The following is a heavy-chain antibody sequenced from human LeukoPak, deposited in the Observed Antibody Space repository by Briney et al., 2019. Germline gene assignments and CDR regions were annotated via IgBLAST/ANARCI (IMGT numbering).Heavy chain of an antibody. D-gene: IGHD3-10*01. V-gene: IGHV3-23*01. CDR2: ISGSGGAP. CDR1: GVTFNTYV. J-gene: IGHJ4*02. Sequence: GGSLRLSCAASGVTFNTYVMSWVRQAPGKGREWGLDISGSGGAPYSADSVKGRFTISRDDPQNTLYFQMNSLRAEDTAVYFCARGGVDYYGSGTYYLMYYFDYWGQGALVPVSS. CDR3: ARGGVDYYGSGTYYLMYYFDY.